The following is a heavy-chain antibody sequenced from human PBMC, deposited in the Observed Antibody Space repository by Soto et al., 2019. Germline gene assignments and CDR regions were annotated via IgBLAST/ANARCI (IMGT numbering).Heavy chain of an antibody. Sequence: QVQLQQWGAGLLKPSETLSLTCAVYGVSFSGYYWSWIRQPPGKGLEWIGEVNHSGITNYNPSLKSRVTVSVDTSKNQFSLTLSSVTAADTAVYYCARVGHRMLQDWGQGTLVTVSS. CDR3: ARVGHRMLQD. CDR1: GVSFSGYY. V-gene: IGHV4-34*01. J-gene: IGHJ1*01. D-gene: IGHD2-8*01. CDR2: VNHSGIT.